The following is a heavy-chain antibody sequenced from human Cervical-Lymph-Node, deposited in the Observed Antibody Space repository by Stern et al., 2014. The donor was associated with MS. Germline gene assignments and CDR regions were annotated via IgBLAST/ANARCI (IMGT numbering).Heavy chain of an antibody. CDR3: AKGGGYYGSGTQFDY. J-gene: IGHJ4*02. CDR1: GFTFSSYA. D-gene: IGHD3-10*01. CDR2: ISGSGGST. V-gene: IGHV3-23*04. Sequence: EVHLVESGGGLVQPGGSLRLSCAASGFTFSSYAMSWVRQAPGKGLEWVSTISGSGGSTNYADSVKGRFTISRDNSKNTLYLQMNSLRAEDTAVYYCAKGGGYYGSGTQFDYWGQGTLVTVSS.